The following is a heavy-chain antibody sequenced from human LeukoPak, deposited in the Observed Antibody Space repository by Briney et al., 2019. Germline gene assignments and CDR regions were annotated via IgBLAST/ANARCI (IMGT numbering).Heavy chain of an antibody. CDR1: GFTFSDYA. D-gene: IGHD2-2*01. CDR2: ISSGSNTI. V-gene: IGHV3-48*01. CDR3: VRRASTDYYYYYGMDV. J-gene: IGHJ6*02. Sequence: GGSLRLSCAASGFTFSDYALNWVRQAPGKGLERVSYISSGSNTIYYADSVKGRFTISRDNAKNLLYLQMNSLRAEDTAVYYCVRRASTDYYYYYGMDVWGQGTTVTVSS.